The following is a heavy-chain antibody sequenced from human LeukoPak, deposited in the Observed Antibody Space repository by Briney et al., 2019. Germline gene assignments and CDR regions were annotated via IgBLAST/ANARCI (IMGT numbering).Heavy chain of an antibody. D-gene: IGHD3-22*01. CDR3: AKERVYDSSGYPLPFDY. CDR2: ISGSGGST. Sequence: PGGSLRLSCAASGFTFSSYAMGWVRQAPGKGLEWVSAISGSGGSTYYADSVKGRFTISRDNSKNTLYLQMNRLRAEDTAVYYCAKERVYDSSGYPLPFDYWGQGTLVTVSS. V-gene: IGHV3-23*01. CDR1: GFTFSSYA. J-gene: IGHJ4*02.